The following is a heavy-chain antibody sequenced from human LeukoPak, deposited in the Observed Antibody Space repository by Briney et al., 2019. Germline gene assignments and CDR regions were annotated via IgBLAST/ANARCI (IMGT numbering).Heavy chain of an antibody. Sequence: SETLSLTCAVSGYSISSGYYWGWIRQPPGKGLEWIGSIYRSGSTYYNPSLKSRVTISVDTSKNQFSLKLSSVTAADTAVYYCARDRSGYGNWGQGTPVTVSS. CDR2: IYRSGST. CDR3: ARDRSGYGN. CDR1: GYSISSGYY. J-gene: IGHJ4*02. V-gene: IGHV4-38-2*02. D-gene: IGHD5-12*01.